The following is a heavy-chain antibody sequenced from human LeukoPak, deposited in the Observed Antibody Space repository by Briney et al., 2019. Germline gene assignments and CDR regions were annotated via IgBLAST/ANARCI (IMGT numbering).Heavy chain of an antibody. J-gene: IGHJ4*02. CDR3: VRLCSGGSCYEEDYFDY. V-gene: IGHV4-39*01. CDR1: GGSISSSSYY. Sequence: AETLSLTCTVSGGSISSSSYYWGWIRQPPGKGLEWIGSIYYSGSTYYNPSLKSRVTISVDTSKNQFSLKLSSVTAADTAVYYCVRLCSGGSCYEEDYFDYWGQGTLVTVSS. CDR2: IYYSGST. D-gene: IGHD2-15*01.